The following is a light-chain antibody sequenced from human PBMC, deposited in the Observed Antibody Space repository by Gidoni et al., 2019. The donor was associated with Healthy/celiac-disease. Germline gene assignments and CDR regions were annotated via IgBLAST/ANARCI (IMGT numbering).Light chain of an antibody. CDR2: AAS. J-gene: IGKJ3*01. Sequence: DIQMTQSPSSLSASVGDRVTITCRASQSISSYLNWYQQKPGKAPKLLIYAASSLQSGVPSRCSGSGSGTDFTLTISSLQHEDFATYYCQQSYSTPFTFGPGTKVDIK. CDR3: QQSYSTPFT. CDR1: QSISSY. V-gene: IGKV1-39*01.